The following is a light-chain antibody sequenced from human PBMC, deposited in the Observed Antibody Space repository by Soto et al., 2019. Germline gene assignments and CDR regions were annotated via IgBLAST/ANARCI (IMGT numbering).Light chain of an antibody. V-gene: IGKV3-11*01. Sequence: EIVLTQSPATLSLSPGERASLSCRASQSVSSYLAWYQQKPGQAPRLLIYGVSSRATGIPDRFSGSGSGTDFTLTISSLEPEDFAVYYCQQRSNWPLTFGPGTKVDIK. CDR1: QSVSSY. J-gene: IGKJ3*01. CDR3: QQRSNWPLT. CDR2: GVS.